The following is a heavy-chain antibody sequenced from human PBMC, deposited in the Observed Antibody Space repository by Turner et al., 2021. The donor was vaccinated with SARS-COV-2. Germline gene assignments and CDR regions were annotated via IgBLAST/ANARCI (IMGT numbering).Heavy chain of an antibody. D-gene: IGHD2-15*01. Sequence: QVQLVQSGAEVTKHGASVKVSCKASGYTFTSYGISWVRQAPGQALEWMGWISAYNGNTNYAQKLQGIVTMTTDTSTSTAYMGLRSLRSDDTAVYYCARGDIVVVVASTPGYYFDYWGQGTLVTVSS. V-gene: IGHV1-18*01. CDR3: ARGDIVVVVASTPGYYFDY. J-gene: IGHJ4*02. CDR1: GYTFTSYG. CDR2: ISAYNGNT.